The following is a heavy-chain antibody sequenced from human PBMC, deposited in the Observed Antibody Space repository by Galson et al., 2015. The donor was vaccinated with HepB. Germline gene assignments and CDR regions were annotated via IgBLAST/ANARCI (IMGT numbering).Heavy chain of an antibody. CDR3: AKAHQNLIAVAAFDY. D-gene: IGHD6-19*01. J-gene: IGHJ4*02. CDR1: GFTFSSYG. Sequence: SLRLSCAASGFTFSSYGMHWVRQAPGKGLEWVAVISYDGSNKYYADSVKGRFTISRDNSKNTLYLQMNSLIAEDAAVYYCAKAHQNLIAVAAFDYWGQGTLVNVSS. V-gene: IGHV3-30*18. CDR2: ISYDGSNK.